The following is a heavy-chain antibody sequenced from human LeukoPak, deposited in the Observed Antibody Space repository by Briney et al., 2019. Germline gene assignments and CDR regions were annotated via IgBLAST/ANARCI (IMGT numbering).Heavy chain of an antibody. Sequence: ASVKVSFKASGYSFITYGISWVRQAPGQGLEWMGWISAYNRSTDYAQNLQGRVTMTTDTSTSTAYIEMRSLRSDDTAVYYCARPYDSSGYYNYYFDNWGQGTLVTVSS. D-gene: IGHD3-22*01. J-gene: IGHJ4*02. CDR1: GYSFITYG. CDR2: ISAYNRST. V-gene: IGHV1-18*01. CDR3: ARPYDSSGYYNYYFDN.